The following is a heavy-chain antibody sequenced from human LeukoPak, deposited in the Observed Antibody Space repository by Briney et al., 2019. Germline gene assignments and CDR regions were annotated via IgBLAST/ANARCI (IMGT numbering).Heavy chain of an antibody. J-gene: IGHJ5*02. CDR3: APRGDIEHSYGYGKWFDP. Sequence: PSETLSLTCAVYGGSFSGYYWSWIRQAPGKRLEWIGEINHSGSTNYNASLKSRVTISVDTSKNQFSLRLSSVTAADTAVYYCAPRGDIEHSYGYGKWFDPWGQGTRVTVSS. CDR2: INHSGST. D-gene: IGHD5-18*01. CDR1: GGSFSGYY. V-gene: IGHV4-34*01.